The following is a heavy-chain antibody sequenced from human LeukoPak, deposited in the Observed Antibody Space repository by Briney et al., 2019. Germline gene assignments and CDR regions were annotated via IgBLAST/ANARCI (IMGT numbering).Heavy chain of an antibody. CDR3: ARDLLPLDSRGYYFEYYYYGMDV. V-gene: IGHV3-33*01. D-gene: IGHD3-22*01. J-gene: IGHJ6*02. CDR1: GFTFSSYG. CDR2: IWYDGSNK. Sequence: GGSLRLSCAASGFTFSSYGMHWVRQAPGKGLEWVAVIWYDGSNKYYADCVKGRFTISRDNSKNTLYLQMNSLRAEDTAVYYCARDLLPLDSRGYYFEYYYYGMDVWGQGTTVTVSS.